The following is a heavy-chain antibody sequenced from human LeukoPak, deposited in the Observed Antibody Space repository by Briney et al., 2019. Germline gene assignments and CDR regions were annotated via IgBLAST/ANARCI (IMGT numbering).Heavy chain of an antibody. CDR1: GFTFSRYG. J-gene: IGHJ4*02. Sequence: GGSLTLSYAASGFTFSRYGMLWVGQARGRGLEWVAVLLYGGSNKYYADSVTGRLTISRDNSKNPLYLQMNSRRAEDTAVYYCAKGDYDFWSARTFDYWGQGTLVTVSS. CDR3: AKGDYDFWSARTFDY. V-gene: IGHV3-30*18. CDR2: LLYGGSNK. D-gene: IGHD3-3*01.